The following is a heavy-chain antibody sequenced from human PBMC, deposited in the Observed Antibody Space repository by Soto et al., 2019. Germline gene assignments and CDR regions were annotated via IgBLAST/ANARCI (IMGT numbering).Heavy chain of an antibody. J-gene: IGHJ4*02. CDR1: GGSISSYY. Sequence: SETLSLTCTVSGGSISSYYWSWIRQPPGKGLEWIGYIYYSGSTNYNPSLKSRVTISVDTSKNQFSLKLSSVTAADTAVYYCALMYSSGWHFDYWGQGTLVTVSS. D-gene: IGHD6-19*01. CDR3: ALMYSSGWHFDY. V-gene: IGHV4-59*01. CDR2: IYYSGST.